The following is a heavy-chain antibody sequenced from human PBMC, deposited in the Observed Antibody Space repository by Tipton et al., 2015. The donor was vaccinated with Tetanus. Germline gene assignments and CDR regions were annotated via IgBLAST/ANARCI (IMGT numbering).Heavy chain of an antibody. CDR1: GGSFSGYY. V-gene: IGHV4-34*01. CDR3: ASILDGGSYFDY. D-gene: IGHD1-26*01. Sequence: TLSLTCAVYGGSFSGYYWSWIRQPPGKGLEWIGEIYHSGSTNYNPSLKSRVTISVDKSKNQFSLKLSSVTAADTAVYYCASILDGGSYFDYWGQGTLVTVSS. J-gene: IGHJ4*02. CDR2: IYHSGST.